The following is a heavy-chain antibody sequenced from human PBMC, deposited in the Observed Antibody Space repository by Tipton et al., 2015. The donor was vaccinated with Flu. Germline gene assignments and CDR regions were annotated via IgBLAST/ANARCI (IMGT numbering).Heavy chain of an antibody. V-gene: IGHV3-53*01. CDR3: ARDMGRGRREWDS. J-gene: IGHJ4*02. CDR1: GFTVTNNY. CDR2: IYTAGRP. D-gene: IGHD3-3*01. Sequence: SLRLSCAASGFTVTNNYVTWVRQAPGKGLEWVSVIYTAGRPKSADYVKDRFTISRDISKNMVYLQMNSLRVDDTAMYSGARDMGRGRREWDSWGQGPLVTVSS.